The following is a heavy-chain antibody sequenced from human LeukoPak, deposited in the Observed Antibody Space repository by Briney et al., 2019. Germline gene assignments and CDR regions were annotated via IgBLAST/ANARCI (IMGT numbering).Heavy chain of an antibody. Sequence: GGSLRLSCAASGFTFSSYAMSWVRQAPGKGLEWVSAISGSGGSTYYADSVKGRFTISRDNSKNTLYLQMNSLRAEDTAVYYCAKDGAGSQSYCSSTSCYVDYWGQGTRVTVSS. CDR2: ISGSGGST. V-gene: IGHV3-23*01. D-gene: IGHD2-2*01. J-gene: IGHJ4*02. CDR3: AKDGAGSQSYCSSTSCYVDY. CDR1: GFTFSSYA.